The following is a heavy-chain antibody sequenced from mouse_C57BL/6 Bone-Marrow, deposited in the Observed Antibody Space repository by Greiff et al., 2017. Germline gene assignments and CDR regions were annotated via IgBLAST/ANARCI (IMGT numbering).Heavy chain of an antibody. V-gene: IGHV1-75*01. CDR2: IFPGSGST. D-gene: IGHD4-1*01. Sequence: VKLVESGPELVKPGASVKISCKASGYTFTDSYINWVKQRPGQGLEWIGWIFPGSGSTYYNEKFKGKDTLTVDKSSSTAYMFLSSLISEDSAVYFCASELGWFAYWGQGTLVTVSA. CDR3: ASELGWFAY. CDR1: GYTFTDSY. J-gene: IGHJ3*01.